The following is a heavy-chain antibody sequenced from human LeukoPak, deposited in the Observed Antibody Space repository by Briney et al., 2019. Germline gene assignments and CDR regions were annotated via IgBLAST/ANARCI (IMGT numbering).Heavy chain of an antibody. CDR1: GFTLSNYW. CDR2: ITGDGSDI. Sequence: GGSLRLSCKASGFTLSNYWMHWVRQAPGEGLVWVSRITGDGSDIAYADSVKGRFTVSRDDAKNTLFLQMNSLRVEDTAIYYCARDAYTTTSNWLDPWGQGTLVTVSS. CDR3: ARDAYTTTSNWLDP. D-gene: IGHD4-17*01. V-gene: IGHV3-74*01. J-gene: IGHJ5*02.